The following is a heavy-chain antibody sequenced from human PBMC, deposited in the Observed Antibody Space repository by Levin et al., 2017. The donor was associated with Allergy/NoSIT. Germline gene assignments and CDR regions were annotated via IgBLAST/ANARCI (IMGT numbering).Heavy chain of an antibody. D-gene: IGHD1-26*01. CDR3: MRDPGRLGITGFYFDY. CDR2: IWYDGSQK. CDR1: GFRHHG. J-gene: IGHJ4*02. V-gene: IGHV3-33*01. Sequence: LSLTCAAFGFRHHGMHWVRQAPGKGLEWVAVIWYDGSQKYYADSVKGRFTISRDDSKNTVYLQMNSLRADDTAVYYCMRDPGRLGITGFYFDYWGQGTLVTVSS.